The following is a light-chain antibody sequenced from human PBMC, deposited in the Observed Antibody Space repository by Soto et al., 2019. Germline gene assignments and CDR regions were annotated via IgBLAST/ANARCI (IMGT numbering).Light chain of an antibody. CDR1: QSVSSTY. J-gene: IGKJ1*01. CDR2: GAS. Sequence: EIVLTQSPGTLSLSPGERATLSCRASQSVSSTYLAWYQQKPGQAPRLLIYGASSRATGIPDRFSGGGSGTDFTLTISRLEPEDFAVYYCQEYGSSRTFDQGTKVEIK. V-gene: IGKV3-20*01. CDR3: QEYGSSRT.